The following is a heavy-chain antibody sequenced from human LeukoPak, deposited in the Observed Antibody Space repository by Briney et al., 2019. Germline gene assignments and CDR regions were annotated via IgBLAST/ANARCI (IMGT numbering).Heavy chain of an antibody. D-gene: IGHD3-3*01. Sequence: SETLSLTCTVSGGSVSSGSYYWSWIRQPPGKGLEWIGYIYYSGSTNYNPSLKSRVTISVDTSKNQFSLKLSSVIAADTAVYYCARSEYDFWSGYQNWFDPWGQGTLVTVSS. CDR1: GGSVSSGSYY. CDR2: IYYSGST. V-gene: IGHV4-61*01. J-gene: IGHJ5*02. CDR3: ARSEYDFWSGYQNWFDP.